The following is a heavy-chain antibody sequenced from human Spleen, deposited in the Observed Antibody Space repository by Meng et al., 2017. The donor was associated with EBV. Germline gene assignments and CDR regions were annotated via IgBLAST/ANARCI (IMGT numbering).Heavy chain of an antibody. V-gene: IGHV4-34*01. CDR3: ARMVSGSSLIAGLDP. CDR1: GGSFGDFF. J-gene: IGHJ5*02. CDR2: IHYLGTP. Sequence: QWPPHLGGAALVQPSEALSLACGVSGGSFGDFFGTWIRQSPGKGLEWIGEIHYLGTPTYNPSLESRATISVDTSKKHFSLSLNSVTAADAGVYYCARMVSGSSLIAGLDPWGQGTLVTVSS. D-gene: IGHD5-18*01.